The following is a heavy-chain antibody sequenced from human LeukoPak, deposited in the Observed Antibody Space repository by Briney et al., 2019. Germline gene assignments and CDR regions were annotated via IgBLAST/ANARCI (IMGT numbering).Heavy chain of an antibody. V-gene: IGHV3-21*01. CDR2: ISSSSNNI. J-gene: IGHJ4*02. CDR1: GFTFSTYT. D-gene: IGHD2-2*01. CDR3: ARGYQRPDY. Sequence: GGSLRLSCAASGFTFSTYTMNWVRQAQGKWLEWVSSISSSSNNINYADSVKGRFTISRDNAMNSVHLQMNSLRVEDTAVYYCARGYQRPDYWGQGTLITVSS.